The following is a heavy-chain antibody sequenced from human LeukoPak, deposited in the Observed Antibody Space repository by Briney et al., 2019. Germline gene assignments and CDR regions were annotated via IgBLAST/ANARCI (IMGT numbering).Heavy chain of an antibody. CDR1: GFTFDIYG. V-gene: IGHV3-30*18. CDR3: AKVGRSSSWNWYYYGMDV. CDR2: ILYDGSDK. J-gene: IGHJ6*02. D-gene: IGHD6-13*01. Sequence: AGGSLRLSCAASGFTFDIYGMHWVRQAPGKGLEWVAVILYDGSDKFYADSVKGRFTISRDNSKNILYLQMDSLRVEDTAVYYCAKVGRSSSWNWYYYGMDVWGQGTTVTVSS.